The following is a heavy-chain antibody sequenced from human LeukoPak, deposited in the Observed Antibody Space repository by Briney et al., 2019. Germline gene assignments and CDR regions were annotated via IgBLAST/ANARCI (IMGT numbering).Heavy chain of an antibody. CDR3: ARRAYCGGDCYSDY. Sequence: GGSLRLSCAASGFTFSDYYMRWIRQAPGKGLEWVSYISSSGSTIYYADSVKGRFTISRDNAKNSLYLQMNSLRAEDTAVYYCARRAYCGGDCYSDYWGQGTLVTVSS. J-gene: IGHJ4*02. D-gene: IGHD2-21*02. CDR2: ISSSGSTI. V-gene: IGHV3-11*01. CDR1: GFTFSDYY.